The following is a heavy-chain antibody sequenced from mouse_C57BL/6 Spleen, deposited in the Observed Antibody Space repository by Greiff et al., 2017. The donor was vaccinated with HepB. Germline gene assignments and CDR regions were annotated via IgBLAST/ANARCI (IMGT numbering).Heavy chain of an antibody. D-gene: IGHD4-1*01. CDR2: ISNLAYSI. Sequence: EVHLVESGGGLVQPGGSLKLSCAASGFTFSDYGMAWVRQAPRKGPEWVAFISNLAYSIYYADTVTGRFTISRENAKNTLYLERSSLRSEDTAMYYCARQDWDGFAYWGQGTLVTVSA. V-gene: IGHV5-15*01. J-gene: IGHJ3*01. CDR3: ARQDWDGFAY. CDR1: GFTFSDYG.